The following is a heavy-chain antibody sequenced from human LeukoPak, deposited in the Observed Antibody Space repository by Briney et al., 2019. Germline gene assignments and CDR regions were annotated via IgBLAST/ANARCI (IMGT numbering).Heavy chain of an antibody. CDR1: GDSITSYY. D-gene: IGHD4-23*01. V-gene: IGHV4-59*08. J-gene: IGHJ4*02. Sequence: SETLSLTCTVSGDSITSYYWSWVRQPPGKGLEWIGYIHYSGSTSYNPSLMSRVTISVDTSKTQFSLKLSSVRAADTAVYYCARLDSGGYFFDYWGQGSLVTVSS. CDR2: IHYSGST. CDR3: ARLDSGGYFFDY.